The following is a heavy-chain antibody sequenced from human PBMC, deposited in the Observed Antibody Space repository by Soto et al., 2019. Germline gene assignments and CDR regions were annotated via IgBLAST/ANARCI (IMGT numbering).Heavy chain of an antibody. D-gene: IGHD3-10*01. V-gene: IGHV3-33*01. CDR2: IWYDGSNK. CDR3: ARDPNPYYYGSGSHYYYYYMDV. Sequence: GGSLRLSCAASGFTFSSYGMHWVRQVPGKGLEWVAVIWYDGSNKYYADSVKGRFTISRDNSKNTLYLQMNSLRAEDTAVYYCARDPNPYYYGSGSHYYYYYMDVWGKGTTVTVSS. CDR1: GFTFSSYG. J-gene: IGHJ6*03.